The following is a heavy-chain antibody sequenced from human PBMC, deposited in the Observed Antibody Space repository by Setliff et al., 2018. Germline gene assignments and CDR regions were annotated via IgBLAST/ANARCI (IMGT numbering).Heavy chain of an antibody. CDR1: EFTFSGYY. D-gene: IGHD2-21*02. V-gene: IGHV3-30*02. CDR3: VRDSSADYYDNDYFKY. CDR2: IRHDESDI. J-gene: IGHJ1*01. Sequence: GGSLRLSCAASEFTFSGYYMQWVRQAPGKGLERVAFIRHDESDIYYTNSVKGRFTVSRDNSKNTLYLQMNILRPEDTALYYCVRDSSADYYDNDYFKYWGQGALVTVSS.